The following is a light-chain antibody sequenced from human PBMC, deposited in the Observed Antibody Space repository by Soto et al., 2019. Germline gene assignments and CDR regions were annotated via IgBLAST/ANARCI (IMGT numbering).Light chain of an antibody. V-gene: IGLV1-40*01. CDR3: QSYDSSLSEYV. CDR1: RSNIGTGYD. CDR2: GNS. Sequence: QSVLTQPPSVSGAPGQRVTISCTGSRSNIGTGYDVHWYQQLPGTAPKLLIYGNSNRPSGVPDRFSGSKSGTSASLAITGLQAEDEADYYCQSYDSSLSEYVSGTGTKVTVL. J-gene: IGLJ1*01.